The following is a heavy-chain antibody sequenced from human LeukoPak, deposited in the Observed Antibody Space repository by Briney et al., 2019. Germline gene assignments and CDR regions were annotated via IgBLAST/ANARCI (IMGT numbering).Heavy chain of an antibody. CDR1: GFTFSDYY. V-gene: IGHV3-11*01. CDR3: ARGGIRIVGATTH. Sequence: NTGGSLRLSCAASGFTFSDYYMSWIRQAPGKGLEWVSHISSSGSTIYYADSVKGRFTISRDNAKNSLYLQMNSLRAEDTAVYYCARGGIRIVGATTHWGQGTLVTVSS. D-gene: IGHD1-26*01. CDR2: ISSSGSTI. J-gene: IGHJ4*02.